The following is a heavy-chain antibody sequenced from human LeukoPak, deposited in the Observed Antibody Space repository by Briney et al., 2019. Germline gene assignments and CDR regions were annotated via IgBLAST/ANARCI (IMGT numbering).Heavy chain of an antibody. CDR3: AHLGLYQLLPFQH. CDR2: IYWKDDK. CDR1: GFSLSTSGVG. J-gene: IGHJ1*01. Sequence: ESGPRLGNPTQPLTLTCTFAGFSLSTSGVGVGWSRQPPGKALEWLALIYWKDDKRYSPSLKSRPPITKDTSKNQLVLTMTNRDPVDTATSYCAHLGLYQLLPFQHWGEGSLVTVSS. V-gene: IGHV2-5*01. D-gene: IGHD2-2*01.